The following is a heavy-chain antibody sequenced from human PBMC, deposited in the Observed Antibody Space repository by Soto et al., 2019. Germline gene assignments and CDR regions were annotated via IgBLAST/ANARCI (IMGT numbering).Heavy chain of an antibody. CDR1: GFTFSSYA. J-gene: IGHJ4*02. Sequence: EVQLLESGGGLVQPGGSLRLSCAASGFTFSSYAMSWVRQAPGKGLEWVSAISGSGGSTYYADSVKGRFTISRDNSKNTLYLQMNSLRAEDTAVYFCAKAIVFYSAVAGTADYWGQGTLVTVSS. D-gene: IGHD6-19*01. V-gene: IGHV3-23*01. CDR2: ISGSGGST. CDR3: AKAIVFYSAVAGTADY.